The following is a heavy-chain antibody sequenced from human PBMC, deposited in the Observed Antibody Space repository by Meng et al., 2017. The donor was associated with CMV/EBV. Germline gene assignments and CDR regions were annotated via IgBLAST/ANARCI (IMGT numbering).Heavy chain of an antibody. CDR2: IIPIFGTA. J-gene: IGHJ2*01. Sequence: QVQLVQAGAGVKKPGSSVKVSCEAPGGTFSSYAISWVRQAPGQGLEWMGGIIPIFGTANYAQKFQGRVTITADESTSTAYMELSSLRSEDTAVYYCASVTGIGWWYFDLWGRGTLVTVSS. CDR1: GGTFSSYA. CDR3: ASVTGIGWWYFDL. V-gene: IGHV1-69*12. D-gene: IGHD1-20*01.